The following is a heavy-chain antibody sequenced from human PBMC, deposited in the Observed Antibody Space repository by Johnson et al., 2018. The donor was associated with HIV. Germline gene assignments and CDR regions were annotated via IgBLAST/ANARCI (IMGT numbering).Heavy chain of an antibody. Sequence: QVQLVESGGGVVQPGGSLRLSCAASGFTFSSYGMHWVRQAPGKGLEWVAFIRYDGSNKYYADSVKGRFTISRDNSKNTLYLQMNTLRADDTGVYFCARGREDAWGQGTMVTVSS. CDR1: GFTFSSYG. J-gene: IGHJ3*01. CDR3: ARGREDA. D-gene: IGHD1-26*01. CDR2: IRYDGSNK. V-gene: IGHV3-30*02.